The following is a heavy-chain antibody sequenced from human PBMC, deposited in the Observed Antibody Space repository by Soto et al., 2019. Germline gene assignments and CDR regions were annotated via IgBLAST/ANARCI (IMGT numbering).Heavy chain of an antibody. D-gene: IGHD6-19*01. Sequence: PGESLKISCKGSGYSFTSYWIGWVRQMPGKGLEWMGIIYPGDSDTRYSPSFQGQVTISADKSISTAYLQWSSLKASDTAMYYCARHGPIAVAGYCPYYYYGKDVWGQGTTVTVSS. J-gene: IGHJ6*02. CDR1: GYSFTSYW. CDR2: IYPGDSDT. V-gene: IGHV5-51*01. CDR3: ARHGPIAVAGYCPYYYYGKDV.